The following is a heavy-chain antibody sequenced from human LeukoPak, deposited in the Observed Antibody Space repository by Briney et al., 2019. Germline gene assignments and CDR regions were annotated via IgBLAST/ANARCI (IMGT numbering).Heavy chain of an antibody. CDR3: ARDLIVVVNFDPPYFDY. V-gene: IGHV1-18*01. D-gene: IGHD3-22*01. J-gene: IGHJ4*02. Sequence: ASVKVSCKASGYTFTSYGICWVRQAPGQGLEWMGWISAHNGNTNYAQKLQGRVTMTTDTSTSTAYMELRSLRSDDTAVYYCARDLIVVVNFDPPYFDYWGQGTLVTVSS. CDR2: ISAHNGNT. CDR1: GYTFTSYG.